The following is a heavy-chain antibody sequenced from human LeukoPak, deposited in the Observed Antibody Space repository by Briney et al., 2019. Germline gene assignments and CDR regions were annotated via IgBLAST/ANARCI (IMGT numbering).Heavy chain of an antibody. Sequence: GGSLRLSCAASGFTFSSYSMNWVRQAPGKGLEWVSYISSSSSTIYYADSVKGRFTISRDNAKNSLYLQMNSLRAEDTALYYCARAYDFWSGPGGYWGQGTLVTVSS. CDR2: ISSSSSTI. CDR3: ARAYDFWSGPGGY. CDR1: GFTFSSYS. J-gene: IGHJ4*02. D-gene: IGHD3-3*01. V-gene: IGHV3-48*01.